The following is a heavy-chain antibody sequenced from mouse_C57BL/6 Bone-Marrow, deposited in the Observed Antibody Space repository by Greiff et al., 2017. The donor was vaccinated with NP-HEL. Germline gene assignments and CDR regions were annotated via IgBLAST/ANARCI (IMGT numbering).Heavy chain of an antibody. J-gene: IGHJ2*01. CDR3: TTYSSGWIDY. Sequence: EVQLQQSGAELVRPGASVKLSCTASGFNIKDDYMHWVKQRPEQGLEWIGWIDPENGDTEYASKFQGKATITADTSSNTAYLQLSSLTSEDTAVYYCTTYSSGWIDYWGQGTTLTVSS. D-gene: IGHD3-2*02. CDR2: IDPENGDT. CDR1: GFNIKDDY. V-gene: IGHV14-4*01.